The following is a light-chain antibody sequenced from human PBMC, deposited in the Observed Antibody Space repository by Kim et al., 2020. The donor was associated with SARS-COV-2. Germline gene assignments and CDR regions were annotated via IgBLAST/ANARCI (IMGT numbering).Light chain of an antibody. V-gene: IGLV1-47*01. CDR2: RNN. Sequence: PGLRVTIACSGSSSNIGSNYVYWYQQLPGTAPKLLIYRNNQRPSGVPDRFSGSKSGTSASLAISGLRSEDEADYYCAAWDDSLSEVFGGGTQLTVL. J-gene: IGLJ2*01. CDR3: AAWDDSLSEV. CDR1: SSNIGSNY.